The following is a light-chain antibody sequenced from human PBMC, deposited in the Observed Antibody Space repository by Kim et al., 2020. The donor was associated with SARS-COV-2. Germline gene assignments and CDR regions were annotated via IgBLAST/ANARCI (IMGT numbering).Light chain of an antibody. CDR3: QQRRNWPPEVT. CDR1: QSVSSY. Sequence: EIVLTQSPATLSLSPGERATLSCRASQSVSSYLAWYQQKPGQAPRLLIYDASNRATGIPARFSGSGSGTDFTLTISSLEPEDFAVYYYQQRRNWPPEVTFGQGTRLEIK. CDR2: DAS. J-gene: IGKJ5*01. V-gene: IGKV3-11*01.